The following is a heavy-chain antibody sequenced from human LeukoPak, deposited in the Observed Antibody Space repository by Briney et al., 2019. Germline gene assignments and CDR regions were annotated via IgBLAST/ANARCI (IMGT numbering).Heavy chain of an antibody. D-gene: IGHD5-12*01. CDR2: IYYSGST. CDR3: ARVSGYDWESFYDY. CDR1: GGSISGYY. Sequence: SETLSLTCTVSGGSISGYYWSWIRQPPGKGLEWIGYIYYSGSTNYNPSLKSRVTISVDTSKNQFSLKLSSVTAADTAVYYCARVSGYDWESFYDYWGQGTLVTVSS. J-gene: IGHJ4*02. V-gene: IGHV4-59*01.